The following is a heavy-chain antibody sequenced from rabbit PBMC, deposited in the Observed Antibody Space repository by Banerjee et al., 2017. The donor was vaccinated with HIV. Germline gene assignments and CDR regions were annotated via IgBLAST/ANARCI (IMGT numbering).Heavy chain of an antibody. CDR2: INTSTGNT. CDR1: GFSFSNKYV. Sequence: QEQLEESGGDLVKPEGSLTLSCTASGFSFSNKYVMCWVRQAPGKGLEWIACINTSTGNTVYASWATGRFTISKTSSTAVTLQMTSLAAADTATYFCAREGPDTYYAFNLWGQGTLVTVS. J-gene: IGHJ4*01. V-gene: IGHV1S45*01. D-gene: IGHD1-1*01. CDR3: AREGPDTYYAFNL.